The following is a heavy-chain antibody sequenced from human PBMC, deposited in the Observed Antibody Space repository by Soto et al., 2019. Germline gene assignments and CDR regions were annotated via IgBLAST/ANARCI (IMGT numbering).Heavy chain of an antibody. CDR3: ARRRGYSRSGLNWFDP. CDR2: INSDGSST. CDR1: GFTFSSYW. V-gene: IGHV3-74*01. J-gene: IGHJ5*02. D-gene: IGHD5-12*01. Sequence: EVQLVESGGGLVQPGGSLRLSCAASGFTFSSYWMHWVRQAPGKGLVWVSRINSDGSSTSYADSVKGRFTISRDNAKNTLDLQRNSVSAEDTGVYYGARRRGYSRSGLNWFDPWGQGTLVTVSS.